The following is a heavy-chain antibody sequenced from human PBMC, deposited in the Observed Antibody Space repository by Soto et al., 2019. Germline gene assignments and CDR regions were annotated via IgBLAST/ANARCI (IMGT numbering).Heavy chain of an antibody. J-gene: IGHJ5*02. CDR2: VYWDGDE. CDR1: GFSLTTSGVG. CDR3: AHRGGCSAASCFSNYFDA. Sequence: QITLKESGPALVRPTQALTLTCTFSGFSLTTSGVGVAWIRQPPGKALECLALVYWDGDERFNPSLRNRLTLTKDTYKNRVVLTMTNMDPVDTGTYYCAHRGGCSAASCFSNYFDAWGQGALVTVSS. D-gene: IGHD2-15*01. V-gene: IGHV2-5*02.